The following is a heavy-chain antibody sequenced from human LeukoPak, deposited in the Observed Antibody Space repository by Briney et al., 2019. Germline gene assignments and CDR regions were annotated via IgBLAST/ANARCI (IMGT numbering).Heavy chain of an antibody. CDR1: GYTLTVLS. CDR3: ATVRIAAAGNPFDY. Sequence: ASVKVSCKVSGYTLTVLSMHWVRQAPGKGLEWMGGLDPEDGETIYAQKFQGRVTMTEDTSTDTAYMELSSLRSEDTAVYYCATVRIAAAGNPFDYWGQGTLVTVSS. D-gene: IGHD6-13*01. CDR2: LDPEDGET. J-gene: IGHJ4*02. V-gene: IGHV1-24*01.